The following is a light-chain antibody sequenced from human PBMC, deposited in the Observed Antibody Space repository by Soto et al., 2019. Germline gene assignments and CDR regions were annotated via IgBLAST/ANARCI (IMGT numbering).Light chain of an antibody. CDR3: QQSYSTPYT. J-gene: IGKJ2*01. Sequence: DIQMTQSPSSLSASVGDRVTITCRASQTLSRYLNWYQQKPGKAPKLLIYASSSLQSGVPSRFRGSGSGTDLTLTISSLQPEDFATYYCQQSYSTPYTFGQGTKLEIK. V-gene: IGKV1-39*01. CDR1: QTLSRY. CDR2: ASS.